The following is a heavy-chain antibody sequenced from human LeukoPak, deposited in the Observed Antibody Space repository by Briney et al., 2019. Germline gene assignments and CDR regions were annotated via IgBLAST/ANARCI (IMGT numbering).Heavy chain of an antibody. V-gene: IGHV4-59*01. J-gene: IGHJ5*02. CDR3: ARDDHINRLLLGDRAGIWFDP. CDR2: IYYSGST. CDR1: GGSISSYY. Sequence: SETLSLTCTVSGGSISSYYWSWIRQPPGKGLEWIGYIYYSGSTNYNPSLKSRVTISVDTSKNQFSLKLSSVTAADTAVYYCARDDHINRLLLGDRAGIWFDPWGQGTLVTVSS. D-gene: IGHD2-15*01.